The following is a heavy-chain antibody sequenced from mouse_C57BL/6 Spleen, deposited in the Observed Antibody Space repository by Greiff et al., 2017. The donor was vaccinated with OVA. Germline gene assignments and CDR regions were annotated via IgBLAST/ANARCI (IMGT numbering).Heavy chain of an antibody. Sequence: QVQLQQSGPELVKPGASVKISCKASGYAFSSSWMNWVKQRPGKGLEWIGRIYPGDGDTNYNGKFKGQAPLTADKSSRTAYMQLSSLTSEDSAVYCCAYSSGYFDYWGEGTTLTVSS. CDR2: IYPGDGDT. J-gene: IGHJ2*01. D-gene: IGHD3-2*02. CDR3: AYSSGYFDY. CDR1: GYAFSSSW. V-gene: IGHV1-82*01.